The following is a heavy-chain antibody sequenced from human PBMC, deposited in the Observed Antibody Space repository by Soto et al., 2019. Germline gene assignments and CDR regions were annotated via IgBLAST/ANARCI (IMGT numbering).Heavy chain of an antibody. D-gene: IGHD2-2*01. CDR2: IWYDGSNK. Sequence: QVQLVESGGGVVQPGRSLRLSCAASGFTFSSYGMHWVRQAPGKGLEWVAVIWYDGSNKYYADSVKGRFTISRDNSKNTLYLQMNSLRAEDTAVYYCARSDCSSTSCYEFRYWGQGTLVTVSS. V-gene: IGHV3-33*01. J-gene: IGHJ4*02. CDR3: ARSDCSSTSCYEFRY. CDR1: GFTFSSYG.